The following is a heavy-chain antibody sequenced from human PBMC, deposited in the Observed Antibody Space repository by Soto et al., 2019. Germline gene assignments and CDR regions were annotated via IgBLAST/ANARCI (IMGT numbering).Heavy chain of an antibody. D-gene: IGHD2-15*01. V-gene: IGHV4-59*01. Sequence: SETLSLTCTVSGASISNYYWNWIRQPPGKGLEWIGYMYYSGRTKYNPSLKSRATISVDTSKNQFSLKLSAVTAADTAAYYCGRDAPEDLDIGMDGWGHGTT. CDR2: MYYSGRT. CDR1: GASISNYY. J-gene: IGHJ6*02. CDR3: GRDAPEDLDIGMDG.